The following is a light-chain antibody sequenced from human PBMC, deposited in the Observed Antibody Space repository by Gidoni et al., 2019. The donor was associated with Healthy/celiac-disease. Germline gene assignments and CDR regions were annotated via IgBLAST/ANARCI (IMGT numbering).Light chain of an antibody. J-gene: IGKJ4*02. V-gene: IGKV3-11*01. CDR1: QSVSSY. CDR3: QQRSNWPPS. Sequence: IVFPPSPATLSLSPGERATLSCRASQSVSSYLAWYQQKPGQAPRLLIYDASNRATGIPARFSGSGSGTDFTLTISSLEPEDFAVYYCQQRSNWPPSFGGGTKVEIK. CDR2: DAS.